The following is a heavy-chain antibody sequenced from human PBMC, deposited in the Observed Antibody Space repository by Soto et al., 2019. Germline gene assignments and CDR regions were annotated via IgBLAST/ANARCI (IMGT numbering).Heavy chain of an antibody. CDR1: GFSLATVGEG. CDR3: LHRGPWVSYRQGSFDP. D-gene: IGHD3-16*02. V-gene: IGHV2-5*01. J-gene: IGHJ5*02. CDR2: IYWNDEK. Sequence: QITLKEAGPTMVKPTQTLSLTCTVSGFSLATVGEGVGWVRQPPGKALEGLALIYWNDEKRFAPSLESRLTITKDTSKSQAVFPMTNQDPGDRARDYCLHRGPWVSYRQGSFDPWGQGTLVTVSS.